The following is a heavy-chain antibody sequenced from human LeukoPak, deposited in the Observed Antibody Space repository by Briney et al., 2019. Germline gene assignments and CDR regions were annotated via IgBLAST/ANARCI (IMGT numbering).Heavy chain of an antibody. Sequence: SETLSLTCAVYGGSFSGYYWSWIRQPPGKGLEWIGEMNHSGSTNYNPSLKSRVTISVDTSKNQLSLKLSSVTAADTAVYYCARIMLSWREFDCWSQGTLVTVSS. CDR2: MNHSGST. D-gene: IGHD1-26*01. V-gene: IGHV4-34*01. CDR1: GGSFSGYY. J-gene: IGHJ4*02. CDR3: ARIMLSWREFDC.